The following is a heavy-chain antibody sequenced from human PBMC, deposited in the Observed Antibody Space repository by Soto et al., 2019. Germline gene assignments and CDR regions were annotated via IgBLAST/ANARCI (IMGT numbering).Heavy chain of an antibody. CDR3: ARKGYYYGAGRGWYFDL. CDR2: IYYSGST. J-gene: IGHJ2*01. Sequence: SETLSLTCTVSGGSISSGGYYWSWIRRHPGKGLEWIGYIYYSGSTYYNPSLKSRVTISVDTSKNQFSLKLSSVTAADTAVYYCARKGYYYGAGRGWYFDLWGRGTLVTVSS. D-gene: IGHD3-10*01. V-gene: IGHV4-31*03. CDR1: GGSISSGGYY.